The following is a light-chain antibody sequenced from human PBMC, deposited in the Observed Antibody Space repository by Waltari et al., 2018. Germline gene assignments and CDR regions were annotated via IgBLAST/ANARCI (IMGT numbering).Light chain of an antibody. CDR1: QSLVHSDGHTH. V-gene: IGKV2-30*02. Sequence: DVVMTQSPLSLPVTLGQAASISCKSSQSLVHSDGHTHLNWFQQRPGQSPRRLIYRVSKRDSGVPDRFSGSGSGTDFTLKISRVEAEDVGVYYCMQGTHWPYTFGQGTKLDIK. CDR3: MQGTHWPYT. CDR2: RVS. J-gene: IGKJ2*01.